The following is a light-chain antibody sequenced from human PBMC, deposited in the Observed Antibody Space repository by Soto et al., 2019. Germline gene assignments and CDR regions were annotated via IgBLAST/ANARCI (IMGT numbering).Light chain of an antibody. V-gene: IGKV1-5*03. CDR1: QSISSW. Sequence: DIQMTQSPSTLSASVGDRVTITCRASQSISSWLAWYQQKPGKAPKLLIYEASSSEIGVPPRFSGRGFGTEFTLTISSLQPDDFATYYYQHYKESSTFGQGTRLEIK. CDR3: QHYKESST. CDR2: EAS. J-gene: IGKJ1*01.